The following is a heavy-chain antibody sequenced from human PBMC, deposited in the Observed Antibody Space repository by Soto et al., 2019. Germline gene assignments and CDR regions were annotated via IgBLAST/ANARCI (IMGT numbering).Heavy chain of an antibody. J-gene: IGHJ4*02. CDR2: INAGNGDT. CDR1: GYTFTNYG. Sequence: VASVKVSCKASGYTFTNYGIHWVRQAPGQRLEWMGWINAGNGDTKYSENFQGRVTITRDTSASTVYLDLSSLSSEDTAFYYCARTGHSGSYDYWGRGTLVTVSS. D-gene: IGHD3-22*01. CDR3: ARTGHSGSYDY. V-gene: IGHV1-3*01.